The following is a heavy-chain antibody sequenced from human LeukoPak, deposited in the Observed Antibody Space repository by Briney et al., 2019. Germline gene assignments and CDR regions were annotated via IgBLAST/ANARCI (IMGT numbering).Heavy chain of an antibody. D-gene: IGHD5-24*01. Sequence: NTSETLSLTCAVSGGPISSSNWWSWVRQPPGKGLEWIGEIYHSGSTNYNPSLKSRVTISVDKSKNQFSLKLSSVTAADTAVYYCARDYGEMATAHLYYFDYWGQGTLVTVSS. V-gene: IGHV4-4*02. CDR3: ARDYGEMATAHLYYFDY. CDR2: IYHSGST. J-gene: IGHJ4*02. CDR1: GGPISSSNW.